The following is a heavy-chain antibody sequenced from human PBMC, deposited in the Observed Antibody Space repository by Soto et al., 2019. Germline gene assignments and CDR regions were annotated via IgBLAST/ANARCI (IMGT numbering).Heavy chain of an antibody. V-gene: IGHV3-30-3*01. J-gene: IGHJ5*02. CDR3: TRDWSLFRNYDFWSGNNWFDP. D-gene: IGHD3-3*01. Sequence: PGGSLRLTCAASGFTFSSYALHWVRQAPGKGLEWVAVISYDGSPKKYADSVKRRFTISRDNSKNTLYLQMNSLTVEDMAIYYCTRDWSLFRNYDFWSGNNWFDPWGQGTLVTVS. CDR2: ISYDGSPK. CDR1: GFTFSSYA.